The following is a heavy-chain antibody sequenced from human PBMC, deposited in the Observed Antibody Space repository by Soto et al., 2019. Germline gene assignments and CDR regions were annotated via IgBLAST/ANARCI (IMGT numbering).Heavy chain of an antibody. D-gene: IGHD6-6*01. CDR2: TYYRSKWYN. Sequence: PSQTLSLTCVISGDSVSSNSAAWNWIRQSPSRGLEWLGRTYYRSKWYNDYAVSVKSRISINPDTSKNQFSLQLNSMTPGDTAVYYCARDRRRIAARLGYYYSGMDVWGQGTTVTVS. J-gene: IGHJ6*02. V-gene: IGHV6-1*01. CDR1: GDSVSSNSAA. CDR3: ARDRRRIAARLGYYYSGMDV.